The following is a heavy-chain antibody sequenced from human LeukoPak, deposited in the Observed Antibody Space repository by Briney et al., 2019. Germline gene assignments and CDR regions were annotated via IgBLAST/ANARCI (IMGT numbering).Heavy chain of an antibody. CDR3: ASREDCSGDSCYSGAFDI. D-gene: IGHD2-15*01. J-gene: IGHJ3*02. Sequence: SVKVSCKASGGTFSSYAISWVRQAPGQGLEWMGGIIPIFGTANYAQKFQGRVTITADESTSTAYMELSSLRSEDTAVYYCASREDCSGDSCYSGAFDIWGQGTMVTVSS. V-gene: IGHV1-69*13. CDR2: IIPIFGTA. CDR1: GGTFSSYA.